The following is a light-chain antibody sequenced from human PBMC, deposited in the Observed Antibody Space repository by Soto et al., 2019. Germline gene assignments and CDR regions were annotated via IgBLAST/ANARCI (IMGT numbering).Light chain of an antibody. Sequence: EVVLTQSPGTLSLSPGERASLSCRASQSVSNNYLAWYQQKPGQSPTLLIFGSTDRFTGIPDRFSGSGSGTDCTLTISRLEPEDFAVYYCQQYGSSPPYTFGQGTKLEIK. CDR3: QQYGSSPPYT. J-gene: IGKJ2*01. CDR2: GST. V-gene: IGKV3-20*01. CDR1: QSVSNNY.